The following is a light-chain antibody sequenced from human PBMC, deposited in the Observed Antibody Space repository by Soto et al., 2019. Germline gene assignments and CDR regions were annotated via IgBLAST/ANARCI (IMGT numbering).Light chain of an antibody. CDR3: QSYDSSLSGVV. CDR1: SSNIGTGYD. CDR2: GNS. J-gene: IGLJ2*01. V-gene: IGLV1-40*01. Sequence: QPVLTQPPSVSGAPGQRVTISCTGSSSNIGTGYDVHWYQQLPGTAPKLLIQGNSNRPSGVPDRFSGSKSGTSASLAITGLQAEDEADYYCQSYDSSLSGVVFGGGTKLTVL.